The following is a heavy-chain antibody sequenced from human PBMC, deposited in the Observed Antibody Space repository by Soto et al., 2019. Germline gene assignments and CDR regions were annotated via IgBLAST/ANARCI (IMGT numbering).Heavy chain of an antibody. V-gene: IGHV3-48*01. CDR1: GFTFSTYN. D-gene: IGHD3-3*01. Sequence: GGSLRLSCAASGFTFSTYNMNWVRQAPGKGLEWVSYISSSSSTIYYADSVKGRFTISRDNAKNTLYLQMNSLRAEDTAVYYCARTITIFGVVTPVYGMDVWGQGTTVTVSS. CDR3: ARTITIFGVVTPVYGMDV. J-gene: IGHJ6*02. CDR2: ISSSSSTI.